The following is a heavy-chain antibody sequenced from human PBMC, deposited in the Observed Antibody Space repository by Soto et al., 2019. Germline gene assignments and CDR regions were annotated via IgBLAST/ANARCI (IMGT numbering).Heavy chain of an antibody. CDR3: ARDLRRLGKGVVVVAEDAFDI. CDR2: IQSGGTT. J-gene: IGHJ3*02. CDR1: GFTVSSKY. D-gene: IGHD2-15*01. V-gene: IGHV3-66*01. Sequence: GGSLRLSCAASGFTVSSKYMTWVRQAPGKGLEWVPLIQSGGTTYYADSVKGRFTISRDTSENTLHLQMDSLRVEDTAVYYCARDLRRLGKGVVVVAEDAFDIWGQGTMVTVSS.